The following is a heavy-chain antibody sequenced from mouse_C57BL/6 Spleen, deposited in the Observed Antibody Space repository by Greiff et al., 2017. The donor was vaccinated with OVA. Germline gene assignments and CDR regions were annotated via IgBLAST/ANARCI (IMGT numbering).Heavy chain of an antibody. D-gene: IGHD1-1*01. J-gene: IGHJ4*01. CDR1: GFSLTSYG. Sequence: VQLQQSGPGLVQPSQSLSITCTVSGFSLTSYGVHWVRQSPGKGLEWLGVIWSGGSTDYNAAFMSRLSITKDNSKSQVFFKMNSLQADDTDIYDCAKNYYGSSACYAMDYWGQGTSVTVSS. V-gene: IGHV2-5*01. CDR2: IWSGGST. CDR3: AKNYYGSSACYAMDY.